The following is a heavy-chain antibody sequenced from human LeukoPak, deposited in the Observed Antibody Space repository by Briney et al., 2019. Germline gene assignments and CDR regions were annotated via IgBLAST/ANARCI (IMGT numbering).Heavy chain of an antibody. CDR3: ARGHGYSSSESYY. D-gene: IGHD6-6*01. Sequence: SETLSLTCAVYGGSFSGYCWSWIRQPPGKGLEWIGEINHSGSTNYNPSLKSRVTISVDTSKNQFSLKLSSVTAADTAVYYCARGHGYSSSESYYWGQGTLVTVSS. J-gene: IGHJ4*02. V-gene: IGHV4-34*01. CDR1: GGSFSGYC. CDR2: INHSGST.